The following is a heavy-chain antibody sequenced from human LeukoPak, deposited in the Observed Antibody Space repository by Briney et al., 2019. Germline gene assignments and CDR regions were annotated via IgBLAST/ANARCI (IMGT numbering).Heavy chain of an antibody. CDR2: ISAYNGNT. CDR1: GYTFTSYG. D-gene: IGHD3-22*01. V-gene: IGHV1-18*01. CDR3: ARVSRDSSGYYSYYFDY. Sequence: ASVKVSCKAPGYTFTSYGISWVRQAPGQGLEWMGWISAYNGNTNYAQKLQGRVTMTTDTSTSTAYMELRSLRSDDTAVYYCARVSRDSSGYYSYYFDYWGQGTLVTVSS. J-gene: IGHJ4*02.